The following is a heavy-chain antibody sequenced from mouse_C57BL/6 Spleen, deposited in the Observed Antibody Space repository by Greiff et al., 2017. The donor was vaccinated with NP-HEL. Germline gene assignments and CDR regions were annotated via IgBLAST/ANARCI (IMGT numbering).Heavy chain of an antibody. Sequence: QVQLQQPGAELVRPGTSVKLSCKASGYTFTSYWMHWVKQRPGQGLEWIGVIDPSDSYTNYNQKFKGKATLTVDTSSSTAYMQLSSLTSEDSAVYYCAILYDYDVAWFAYWGQGTLVTVSA. CDR2: IDPSDSYT. V-gene: IGHV1-59*01. D-gene: IGHD2-4*01. J-gene: IGHJ3*01. CDR3: AILYDYDVAWFAY. CDR1: GYTFTSYW.